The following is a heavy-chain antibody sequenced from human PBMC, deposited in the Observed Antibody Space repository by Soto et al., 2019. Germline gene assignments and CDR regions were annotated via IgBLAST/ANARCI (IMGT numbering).Heavy chain of an antibody. J-gene: IGHJ4*02. CDR2: ISAYNGNT. V-gene: IGHV1-18*01. CDR1: GYTFTSYG. CDR3: ARDQSVVVPAASRPLPRD. D-gene: IGHD2-2*01. Sequence: QVQLVQSGAEVKKPGASVKVSCKASGYTFTSYGISWVRQAPGQGLERMGWISAYNGNTNYAQKLQGRVTRTTDTSTSTAYMKLRSLRSDGTAVYYCARDQSVVVPAASRPLPRDWGQGTLVTVSS.